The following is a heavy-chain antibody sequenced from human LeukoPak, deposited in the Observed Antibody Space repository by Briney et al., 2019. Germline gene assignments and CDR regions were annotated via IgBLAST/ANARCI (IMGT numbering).Heavy chain of an antibody. CDR3: ARGFSSSSIDYFDY. CDR2: IYHSGST. Sequence: SETLSLTCTVSGGSISSGGYYWSWIRQPPGKGLEWIGYIYHSGSTYYNPSLKSRVTISVDRSKNQFSLKLSSVTAADTAVYYCARGFSSSSIDYFDYWGQGTLVTVSS. V-gene: IGHV4-30-2*01. CDR1: GGSISSGGYY. J-gene: IGHJ4*02. D-gene: IGHD6-6*01.